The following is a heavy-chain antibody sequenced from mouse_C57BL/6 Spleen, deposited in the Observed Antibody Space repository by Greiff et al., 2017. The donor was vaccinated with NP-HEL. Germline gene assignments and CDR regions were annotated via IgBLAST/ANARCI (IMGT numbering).Heavy chain of an antibody. CDR1: GFTFSNYW. CDR2: IRLKSDNYAT. CDR3: TGGEVRREGYYYAMDY. V-gene: IGHV6-3*01. J-gene: IGHJ4*01. Sequence: EVKVVESGGGLVQPGGSMKLSCVASGFTFSNYWMNWVRQSPEQGLEWVAQIRLKSDNYATHYAESVKGRFTISRDDSKSSVYLQMNNLRAKDTGIYYCTGGEVRREGYYYAMDYWGQGTSVTVSS. D-gene: IGHD2-14*01.